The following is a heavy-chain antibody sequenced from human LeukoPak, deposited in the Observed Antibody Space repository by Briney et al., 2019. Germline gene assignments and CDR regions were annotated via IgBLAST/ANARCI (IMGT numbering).Heavy chain of an antibody. V-gene: IGHV1-8*01. J-gene: IGHJ3*02. CDR2: MNPNSGNT. D-gene: IGHD6-13*01. CDR1: GYTFTSND. Sequence: ASVNVSCKASGYTFTSNDINWVRQAAGQGLEGMGWMNPNSGNTGYAQKFQGRVTMTRNTSMSTAYMELSSLRSEDTAVYYCARGERIAAAGSDAFDIWGQGTMVTVSS. CDR3: ARGERIAAAGSDAFDI.